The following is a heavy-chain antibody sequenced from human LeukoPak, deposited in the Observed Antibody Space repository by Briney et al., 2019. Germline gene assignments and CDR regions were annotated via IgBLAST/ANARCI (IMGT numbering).Heavy chain of an antibody. Sequence: GGSLRPSCEVSGITVSNNYMNWVRQAPGKGLEWVSVIDSGGSTYYADSVKGRFTASRDISRNTVFLQLTGLRAEDTAIYYCARDWNGDYAFENWGQGTLVIVSS. J-gene: IGHJ4*02. V-gene: IGHV3-66*01. CDR2: IDSGGST. D-gene: IGHD1-1*01. CDR3: ARDWNGDYAFEN. CDR1: GITVSNNY.